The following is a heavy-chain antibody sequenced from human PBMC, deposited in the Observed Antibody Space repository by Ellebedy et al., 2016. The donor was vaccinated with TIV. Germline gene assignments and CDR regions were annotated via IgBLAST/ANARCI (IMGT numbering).Heavy chain of an antibody. CDR1: GFTFRSYW. D-gene: IGHD1-26*01. V-gene: IGHV3-74*01. Sequence: PGGSLRLSCAVSGFTFRSYWMHWVRQAPGKGLVWVSRIDTDGRTTDYADSVKGRFTISRDNAKNTLYLQMNSLRAEDTAVYYCARDLSGIADYWGQGTLVTVSS. CDR3: ARDLSGIADY. CDR2: IDTDGRTT. J-gene: IGHJ4*02.